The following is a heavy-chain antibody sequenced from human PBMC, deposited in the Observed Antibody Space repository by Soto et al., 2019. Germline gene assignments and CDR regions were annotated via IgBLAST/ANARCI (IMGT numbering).Heavy chain of an antibody. Sequence: GASVKVSCKASGYTFTSYDINWVRQATGQGLGWMGWMNPNSGNTGYAQKFQGRVTMTRNTSISTAYMELSSLRSEDTAVYYCARGVRDFWSGYTLDVWGKGTTVTVSS. V-gene: IGHV1-8*01. CDR3: ARGVRDFWSGYTLDV. D-gene: IGHD3-3*01. J-gene: IGHJ6*04. CDR2: MNPNSGNT. CDR1: GYTFTSYD.